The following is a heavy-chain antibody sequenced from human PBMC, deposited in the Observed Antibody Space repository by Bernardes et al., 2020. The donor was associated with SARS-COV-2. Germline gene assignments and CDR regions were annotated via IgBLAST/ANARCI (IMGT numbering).Heavy chain of an antibody. J-gene: IGHJ4*02. CDR2: ITSCSHYM. V-gene: IGHV3-21*01. Sequence: GGSLRLSCAASGFTFSSYSMNWVRQAPGMGLEWVSFITSCSHYMYYSDSLKGRFTISRDNAKNSRFLQMNSLCAEDTDMYYFARSRYDCSGYSFDYWGQGTLVTVSS. CDR1: GFTFSSYS. CDR3: ARSRYDCSGYSFDY. D-gene: IGHD3-22*01.